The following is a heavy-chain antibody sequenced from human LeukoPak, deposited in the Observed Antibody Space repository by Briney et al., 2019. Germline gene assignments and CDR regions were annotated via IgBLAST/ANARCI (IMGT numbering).Heavy chain of an antibody. CDR2: INHSGKR. CDR3: ARNSSSSRAFDI. Sequence: SEPPSLTCSVYGGSFITYYWSWIRPPPGKGVEWIGQINHSGKRNYNPSLKSRVTISVDTSKNHFSLKLTSVTAADTAVYYCARNSSSSRAFDIWGQGTRVPVCS. CDR1: GGSFITYY. V-gene: IGHV4-34*01. J-gene: IGHJ3*02. D-gene: IGHD6-13*01.